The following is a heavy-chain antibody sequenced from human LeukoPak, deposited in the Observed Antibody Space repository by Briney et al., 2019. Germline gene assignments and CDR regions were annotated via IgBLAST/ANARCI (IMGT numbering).Heavy chain of an antibody. J-gene: IGHJ4*02. D-gene: IGHD2-15*01. Sequence: PSETLSLPCTVSDGSISSSSCYWGWIRQPPGKGLEWLGSIYYSGSTSYNPSLKSRVTISVDTSKNQFSLKLSSVTAADTAVYYCARHESIIVVVAARGFDYWGQGTLVTVSS. CDR2: IYYSGST. V-gene: IGHV4-39*01. CDR1: DGSISSSSCY. CDR3: ARHESIIVVVAARGFDY.